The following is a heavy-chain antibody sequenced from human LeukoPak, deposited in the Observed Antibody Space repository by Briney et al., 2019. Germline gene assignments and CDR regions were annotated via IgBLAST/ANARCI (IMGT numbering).Heavy chain of an antibody. CDR2: INPSGGST. V-gene: IGHV1-46*01. D-gene: IGHD6-13*01. CDR3: ARIARTLYYFDY. J-gene: IGHJ4*02. CDR1: GYTFTSYY. Sequence: ASVKVSCKASGYTFTSYYMHWVRQAPGQGLEWMGIINPSGGSTSYAQKFQGRVTVTRDTSTSTVYMELSSLRSEDTAVYYCARIARTLYYFDYWGQGTLVTVSS.